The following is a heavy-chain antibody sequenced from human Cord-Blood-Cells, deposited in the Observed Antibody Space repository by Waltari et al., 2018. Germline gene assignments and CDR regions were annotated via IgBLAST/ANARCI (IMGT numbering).Heavy chain of an antibody. D-gene: IGHD3-10*01. CDR1: GFTFSGSA. CDR3: TSLYGSGSYPFDY. V-gene: IGHV3-73*02. Sequence: VQLVESGGGLVQPGGSLKLSCAASGFTFSGSAMHWVRQASGKGLEWVGRIRSKANSYATAYAASVKGRFTISRDDSKNTAYLQMNSLKTEDTAVYYCTSLYGSGSYPFDYWGQGTLVTVSS. CDR2: IRSKANSYAT. J-gene: IGHJ4*02.